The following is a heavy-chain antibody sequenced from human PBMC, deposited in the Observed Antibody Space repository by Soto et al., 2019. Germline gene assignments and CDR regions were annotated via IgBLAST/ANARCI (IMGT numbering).Heavy chain of an antibody. CDR3: AKDLYGDYDFDC. CDR1: GFTFSSYA. D-gene: IGHD4-17*01. J-gene: IGHJ4*02. V-gene: IGHV3-23*01. Sequence: EVQLLESGGGLVQPGGSLRLSCAASGFTFSSYAMSWVRQAPGKGLEWVSTINSSGGSTYYADSVKGRFTISRDNSKNTLYLQMNSLSAEDTAVYYCAKDLYGDYDFDCGGQGPLVTVSS. CDR2: INSSGGST.